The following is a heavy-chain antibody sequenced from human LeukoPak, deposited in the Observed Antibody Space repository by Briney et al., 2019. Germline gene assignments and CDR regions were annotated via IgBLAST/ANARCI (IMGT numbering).Heavy chain of an antibody. D-gene: IGHD6-6*01. CDR2: IRNKANSYTT. CDR1: GFTFSDHF. Sequence: GGSLRLSCAASGFTFSDHFMDWVRQAPGKGLEWVGRIRNKANSYTTDYAASVKGRFTISRDDSRDSLFLQMNSLKTEDTAVYYCARVLAALDYWGQGTLVTVSS. J-gene: IGHJ4*02. V-gene: IGHV3-72*01. CDR3: ARVLAALDY.